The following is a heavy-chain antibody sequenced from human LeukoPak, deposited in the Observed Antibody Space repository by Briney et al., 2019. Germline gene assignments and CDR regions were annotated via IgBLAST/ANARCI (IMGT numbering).Heavy chain of an antibody. CDR2: IYYSGST. Sequence: SGTLSLTCTVSGGSISSSSYYWGWIRQPPGKGLEWIGSIYYSGSTYYNPSLKSRVTISVDKSKNQFSLKLSSVTAADTAVYYCARAQYSSGWEFDYWGQGTLVTVSS. V-gene: IGHV4-39*07. CDR1: GGSISSSSYY. D-gene: IGHD6-19*01. J-gene: IGHJ4*02. CDR3: ARAQYSSGWEFDY.